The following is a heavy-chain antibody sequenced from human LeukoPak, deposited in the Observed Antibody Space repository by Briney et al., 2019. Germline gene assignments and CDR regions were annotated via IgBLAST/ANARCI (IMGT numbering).Heavy chain of an antibody. Sequence: PGGSLRLSCAASGFTFSNYGMSWVRQAPRKGLEWVSAISGSGGSTHYADSVKGRFTISRDNSKNTLYLQMNSLRAEDTAVYYCAKAARVLRYFDWLPQSKVGGYYYMDVWGKGTTVTISS. V-gene: IGHV3-23*01. CDR3: AKAARVLRYFDWLPQSKVGGYYYMDV. J-gene: IGHJ6*03. CDR2: ISGSGGST. D-gene: IGHD3-9*01. CDR1: GFTFSNYG.